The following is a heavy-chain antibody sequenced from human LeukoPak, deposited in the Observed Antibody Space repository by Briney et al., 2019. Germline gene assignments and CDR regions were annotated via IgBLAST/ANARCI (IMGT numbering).Heavy chain of an antibody. J-gene: IGHJ5*02. V-gene: IGHV3-74*01. CDR2: INSDESST. Sequence: PGGSLRLSCAASGFTFSNYWMHWVRQAPGKGLIWVSRINSDESSTSYADSVKGRFTISRDNAKNTLYLQMNSLRAEDTAVYYCARGGFGELFLSWFDHWGQGTLVTVSS. CDR1: GFTFSNYW. D-gene: IGHD3-10*01. CDR3: ARGGFGELFLSWFDH.